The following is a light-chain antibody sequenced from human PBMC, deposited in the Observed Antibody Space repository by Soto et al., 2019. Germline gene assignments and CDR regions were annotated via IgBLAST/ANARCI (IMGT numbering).Light chain of an antibody. J-gene: IGKJ4*01. CDR3: QQYDSYSLP. V-gene: IGKV1-5*01. Sequence: DIQMTQSPSTLSASVGDRVTITCRASQSIGRWLAWYQQKPGKAPNLLIYDVYNLEGGVPSRFSGSGSETEFTLTISRLQPDDFATYYCQQYDSYSLPFGGGTKVEIK. CDR2: DVY. CDR1: QSIGRW.